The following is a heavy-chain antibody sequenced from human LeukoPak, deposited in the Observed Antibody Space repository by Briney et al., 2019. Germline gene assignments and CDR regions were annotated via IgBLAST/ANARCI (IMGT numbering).Heavy chain of an antibody. CDR1: GYTFTGNF. CDR2: INPNNGDT. D-gene: IGHD2-2*01. J-gene: IGHJ6*03. CDR3: ARGVQEYQLTDYYYYYYMDV. V-gene: IGHV1-2*02. Sequence: ASVKVSCKTSGYTFTGNFMHWVRQAPGQGPEWMGWINPNNGDTNYAQKFQGRVTMTRVTSITTAYMELSRLRSDDTAVYYCARGVQEYQLTDYYYYYYMDVWGKGTTVTVPS.